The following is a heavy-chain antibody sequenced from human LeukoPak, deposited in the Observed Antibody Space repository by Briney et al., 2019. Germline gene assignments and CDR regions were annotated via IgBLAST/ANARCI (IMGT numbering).Heavy chain of an antibody. D-gene: IGHD6-6*01. V-gene: IGHV4-59*01. CDR3: ARLPRARAQYSSSFLSAFDI. Sequence: PSETLSIICTVSGGSISSYYWSWIRQPPGKGLEWIGHIYYSGSTNYNPSLKSRVTISVDTSKNQFSLKLSSVTAADTAVYYCARLPRARAQYSSSFLSAFDIWGQGTMVTVSS. CDR2: IYYSGST. CDR1: GGSISSYY. J-gene: IGHJ3*02.